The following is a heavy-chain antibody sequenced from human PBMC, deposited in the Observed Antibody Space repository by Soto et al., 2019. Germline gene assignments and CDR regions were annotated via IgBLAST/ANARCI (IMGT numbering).Heavy chain of an antibody. D-gene: IGHD4-17*01. J-gene: IGHJ4*02. V-gene: IGHV1-8*01. CDR3: ARSTNDYGDRH. Sequence: QVQLVQSGAEVKKPGASVKVSCKASGYTFTSYDINWVRQATGQGLGWMGWMNPNSGNTGYAQKFHGRVTMTSNPSISTAYMELSSLRSEDTGVYYCARSTNDYGDRHWGQGTLVTVSS. CDR2: MNPNSGNT. CDR1: GYTFTSYD.